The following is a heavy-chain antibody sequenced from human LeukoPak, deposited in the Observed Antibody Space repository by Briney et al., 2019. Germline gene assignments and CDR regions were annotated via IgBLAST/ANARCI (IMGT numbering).Heavy chain of an antibody. CDR1: GFTFDDYA. V-gene: IGHV3-9*01. Sequence: PGRSLRLSCAASGFTFDDYAMHWVRQAPGKGLEWVSGISWNSGSIGYADSAKGRFTISRDNAKNSLYLQMNSLRAEDTALYYCAKAYGSGSYYNLRPSYGMDVWGQGTTVTVSS. J-gene: IGHJ6*02. CDR2: ISWNSGSI. D-gene: IGHD3-10*01. CDR3: AKAYGSGSYYNLRPSYGMDV.